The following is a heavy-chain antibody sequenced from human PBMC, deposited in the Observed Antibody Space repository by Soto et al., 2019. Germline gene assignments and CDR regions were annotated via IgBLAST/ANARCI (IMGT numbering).Heavy chain of an antibody. Sequence: ASVKVSCKASGYTFTSYDINWVRQATGQGLEWMGWMNPNSGNTGYAQKFQGRVTMTRNTSISTAYMELSSLRSEDTAVYYCARSGSSWSDWYFDLWGRGTLVTVSS. D-gene: IGHD6-13*01. CDR3: ARSGSSWSDWYFDL. V-gene: IGHV1-8*01. CDR1: GYTFTSYD. J-gene: IGHJ2*01. CDR2: MNPNSGNT.